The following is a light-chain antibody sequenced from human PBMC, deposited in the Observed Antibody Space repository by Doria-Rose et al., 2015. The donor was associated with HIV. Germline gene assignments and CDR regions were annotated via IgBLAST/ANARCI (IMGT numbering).Light chain of an antibody. V-gene: IGKV3-20*01. CDR1: QRVKSSY. Sequence: TQSPGTLSLSPGERATLSCRASQRVKSSYLAWYQQQPGQARRLLIYDTSSRSTGIPYRCSGSGSGTDFTLTISRLEPEDVAVYYCQQYGTSRGTFGQGTRLEIK. CDR2: DTS. CDR3: QQYGTSRGT. J-gene: IGKJ5*01.